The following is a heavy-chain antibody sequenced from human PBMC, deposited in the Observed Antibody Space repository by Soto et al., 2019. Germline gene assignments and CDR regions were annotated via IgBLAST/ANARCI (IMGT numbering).Heavy chain of an antibody. Sequence: GGSLRLSCAASGLTFSSYSMNWVRQAPGKGLEWVSYISSSSSTIYYADSVKGRFTISRDNAKNSLYLQMNSLRDEDTAVYYCARGYYCSSTSCYTWDYYYYRMDVWGQGTTVTVSS. CDR1: GLTFSSYS. V-gene: IGHV3-48*02. CDR2: ISSSSSTI. CDR3: ARGYYCSSTSCYTWDYYYYRMDV. D-gene: IGHD2-2*02. J-gene: IGHJ6*02.